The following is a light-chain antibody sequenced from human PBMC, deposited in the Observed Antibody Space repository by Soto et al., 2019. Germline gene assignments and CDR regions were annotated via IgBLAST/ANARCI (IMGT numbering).Light chain of an antibody. CDR2: EVS. J-gene: IGLJ3*02. CDR3: CSYAGSSTLV. Sequence: QSALTQPASVSGSPGQSITISCTGTSSDVGSYNLVSWYQQHPGKAPKLMIYEVSTRPSGVSNRFSGSKSGSTASLTNSGIQAEDEADYYCCSYAGSSTLVFGGGTKLTVL. V-gene: IGLV2-23*02. CDR1: SSDVGSYNL.